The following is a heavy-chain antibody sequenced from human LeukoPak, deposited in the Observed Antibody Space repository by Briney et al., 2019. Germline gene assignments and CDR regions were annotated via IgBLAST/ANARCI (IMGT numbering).Heavy chain of an antibody. CDR2: IYYSGST. CDR1: GGSISGCY. CDR3: ARDARSSSHYDF. J-gene: IGHJ4*02. D-gene: IGHD6-6*01. V-gene: IGHV4-59*01. Sequence: SETLSLTCTVSGGSISGCYWSWIRQPPGKGLEWIGYIYYSGSTNYNPSLKSRVTISADTSKNQFSLKLRSVTAADTAVYYCARDARSSSHYDFWGQGTLVTVSS.